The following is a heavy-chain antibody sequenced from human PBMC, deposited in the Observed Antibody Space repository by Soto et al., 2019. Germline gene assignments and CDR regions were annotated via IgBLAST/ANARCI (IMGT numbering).Heavy chain of an antibody. CDR1: GFRFSDYS. CDR3: AREGPSSYAFDI. D-gene: IGHD1-26*01. J-gene: IGHJ3*02. CDR2: ISSSSFTI. V-gene: IGHV3-48*01. Sequence: PGGSLRLSCAASGFRFSDYSMNWVRQAPGRGLEWVSYISSSSFTIHYADSVEGRFAISRDNAKNSLYLQMNSLRVEDTAVYYCAREGPSSYAFDIWGQGTMVTVSS.